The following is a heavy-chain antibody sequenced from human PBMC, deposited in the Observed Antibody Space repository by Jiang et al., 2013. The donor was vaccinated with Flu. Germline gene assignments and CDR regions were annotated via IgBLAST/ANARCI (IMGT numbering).Heavy chain of an antibody. Sequence: GSGLVKPSETLSLTCTVSGGSISSSRYYWSWIRQPPGKGLAWIGSVYYRGGTFHNPSVKSRVTISVDTSKNQFSLKLSSVTAADTAIYYCAGDFDDSGHDGAFDIWGQGTMVTVSS. CDR2: VYYRGGT. V-gene: IGHV4-39*02. CDR3: AGDFDDSGHDGAFDI. J-gene: IGHJ3*02. D-gene: IGHD5-12*01. CDR1: GGSISSSRYY.